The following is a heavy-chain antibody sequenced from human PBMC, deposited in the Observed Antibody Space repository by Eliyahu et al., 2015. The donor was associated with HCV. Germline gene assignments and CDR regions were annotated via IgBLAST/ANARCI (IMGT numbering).Heavy chain of an antibody. D-gene: IGHD2-2*01. V-gene: IGHV3-23*01. J-gene: IGHJ4*02. CDR3: AKDGIWCSSGNCDIAPTDFDY. Sequence: EVQLLESGGDLVQPGGSLRLSCXXSGLTXNKXAXHWVRRAPGKGLEWLSAISGSGEKTSYADSVKGRFTISRDNSENKVYLQMNSLRAEDTAAYYCAKDGIWCSSGNCDIAPTDFDYWGQGTLVTVSS. CDR1: GLTXNKXA. CDR2: ISGSGEKT.